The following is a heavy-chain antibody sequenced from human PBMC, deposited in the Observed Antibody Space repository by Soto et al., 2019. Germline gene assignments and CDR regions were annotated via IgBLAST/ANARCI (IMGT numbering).Heavy chain of an antibody. CDR1: GYTFTDYY. CDR3: ARKLELRGSYYYYYDMDV. CDR2: INPNSGGT. J-gene: IGHJ6*02. Sequence: ASVKVSCKASGYTFTDYYMHWVRQAPGQGLEWMGWINPNSGGTNYAQKFQGRVTMSRETSIRTAYMELSRLRSDDTAVYYCARKLELRGSYYYYYDMDVWGQGTTVTVSS. V-gene: IGHV1-2*02. D-gene: IGHD1-7*01.